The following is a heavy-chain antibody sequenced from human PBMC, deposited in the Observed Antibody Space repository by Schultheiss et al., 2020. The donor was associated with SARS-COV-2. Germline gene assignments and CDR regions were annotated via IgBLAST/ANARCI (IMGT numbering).Heavy chain of an antibody. J-gene: IGHJ4*02. Sequence: SQTLSLTCTVSGGSISSYYWSWIRQPPGKGLEWIGYIYYSGSTNYNPSLKSRVTMSVDTSKNQFSLKLSSVTAADTAVYYCARGGEKLPFDYWGQGTLVTVSS. CDR3: ARGGEKLPFDY. CDR1: GGSISSYY. CDR2: IYYSGST. D-gene: IGHD1-26*01. V-gene: IGHV4-59*12.